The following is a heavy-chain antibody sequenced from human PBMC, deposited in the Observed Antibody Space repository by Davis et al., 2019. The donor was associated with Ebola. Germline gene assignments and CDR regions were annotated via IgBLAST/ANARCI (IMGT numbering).Heavy chain of an antibody. D-gene: IGHD2-21*02. CDR1: GFTFSITW. Sequence: GESLKISCAGSGFTFSITWLSWVRQSPGKGLEWVGRIKSKTDGGTTDYAAPVKGRFTISRDDSKNTLYLQMNSLKPEDTAVYYCTTTAWTWGQGTLVVVSS. CDR2: IKSKTDGGTT. CDR3: TTTAWT. J-gene: IGHJ5*02. V-gene: IGHV3-15*01.